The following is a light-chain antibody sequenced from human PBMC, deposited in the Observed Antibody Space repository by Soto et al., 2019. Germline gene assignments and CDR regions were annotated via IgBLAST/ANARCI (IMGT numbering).Light chain of an antibody. CDR1: QRISSY. CDR3: QQSFRTPLT. Sequence: DIQMTQSPSSLSASVGDRATITCRASQRISSYLNWYQQKPGKAPKLLIYAASNLQSGVPSRFTGSGSGTDFTLTISSLQPEDFATYYCQQSFRTPLTVGGGTKVDIK. CDR2: AAS. J-gene: IGKJ4*01. V-gene: IGKV1-39*01.